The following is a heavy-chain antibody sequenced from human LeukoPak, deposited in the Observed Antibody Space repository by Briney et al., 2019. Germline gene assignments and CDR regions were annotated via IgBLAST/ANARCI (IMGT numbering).Heavy chain of an antibody. CDR1: GYSSTTYR. CDR3: ARQERGGNGRRHFDL. D-gene: IGHD4-23*01. CDR2: IDPIDSYT. V-gene: IGHV5-10-1*01. Sequence: GEPFKIPCKASGYSSTTYRISWMRQMPGKGLEWMGRIDPIDSYTNYRPSFEGHVTISIDTSSNTVFLKCNSLKASDTAMYYCARQERGGNGRRHFDLWGGGTLVTVSS. J-gene: IGHJ2*01.